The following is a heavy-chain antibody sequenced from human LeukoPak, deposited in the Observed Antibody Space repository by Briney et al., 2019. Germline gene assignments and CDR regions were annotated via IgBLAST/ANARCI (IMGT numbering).Heavy chain of an antibody. Sequence: GGSLRLSCAASGFTFSSYAMHWVRQAPGKGLEWVAVIYSGGSTYYADSVKGRFTISRDNSKNTLYLQMNSLRAEDTAVYYCASTAVAGPGDYWGQGTLVTVSS. J-gene: IGHJ4*02. CDR1: GFTFSSYA. V-gene: IGHV3-53*01. CDR3: ASTAVAGPGDY. D-gene: IGHD6-19*01. CDR2: IYSGGST.